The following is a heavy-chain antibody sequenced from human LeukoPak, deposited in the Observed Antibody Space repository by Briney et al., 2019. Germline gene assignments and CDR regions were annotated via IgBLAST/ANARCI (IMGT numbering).Heavy chain of an antibody. V-gene: IGHV4-38-2*02. Sequence: PSETLSLTCTVSGYSISSGYYWGWIRQPPGKGLEWIGSIYHSGSTYYNPSLKSRVTISVDTSKNQFSLKLSSVTAADTAVYYCARVTYYYDSSGYYGYYSYYFDYWGQGTLVTVSS. CDR2: IYHSGST. CDR3: ARVTYYYDSSGYYGYYSYYFDY. D-gene: IGHD3-22*01. CDR1: GYSISSGYY. J-gene: IGHJ4*02.